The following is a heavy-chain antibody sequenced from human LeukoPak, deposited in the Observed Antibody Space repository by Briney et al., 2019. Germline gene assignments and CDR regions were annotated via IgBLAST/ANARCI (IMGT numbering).Heavy chain of an antibody. J-gene: IGHJ4*02. V-gene: IGHV3-48*04. Sequence: GGSLRLSCAAFGFTFSSYSMNWVRQAPGKGLEWVSYISSSSSTIYYADSVKGRFTISRDNAKNSLYLQMNSLRAEDTAVYYCARDLGIDYGSVDNWGQGTLVTVSS. CDR2: ISSSSSTI. CDR1: GFTFSSYS. D-gene: IGHD3-10*01. CDR3: ARDLGIDYGSVDN.